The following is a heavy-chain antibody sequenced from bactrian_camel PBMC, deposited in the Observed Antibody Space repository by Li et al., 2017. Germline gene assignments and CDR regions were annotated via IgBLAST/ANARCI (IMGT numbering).Heavy chain of an antibody. V-gene: IGHV3-2*01. D-gene: IGHD5*01. J-gene: IGHJ6*01. CDR1: GFTFSNYY. CDR2: IYSDGSIT. Sequence: HVQLVESGGGLVQPGGSLRLSCAASGFTFSNYYMTWVRQAPGKGLEWVSRIYSDGSITGYADSVKGRFTISKDNDKNILYLQMDSLTPEDTGTYRCAASWDVTAPAALGRISSPEFGYWGEGTQVTVS. CDR3: AASWDVTAPAALGRISSPEFGY.